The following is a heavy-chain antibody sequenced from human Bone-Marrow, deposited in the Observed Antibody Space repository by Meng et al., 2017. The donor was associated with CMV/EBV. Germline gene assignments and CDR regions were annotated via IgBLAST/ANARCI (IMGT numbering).Heavy chain of an antibody. CDR3: AKDGNRKRYRVDY. Sequence: GESLKISCAASGFTFSSYAMHWVRQAAGKGLEWVAFIRYDGSNKYYIDSVKGRFTISRDNSKNTLYLQMNSLRAEDTTVYYCAKDGNRKRYRVDYWGQGNLVTVAS. CDR2: IRYDGSNK. D-gene: IGHD5-18*01. V-gene: IGHV3-30*02. J-gene: IGHJ4*02. CDR1: GFTFSSYA.